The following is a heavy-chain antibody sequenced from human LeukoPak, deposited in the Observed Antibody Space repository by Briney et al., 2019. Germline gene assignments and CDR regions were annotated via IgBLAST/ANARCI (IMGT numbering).Heavy chain of an antibody. Sequence: GESLKISCKGSGYSFTSYWIGWVRQMPGKGLEWMGNIYPGDSDTRYSPSFQGQVTISADKSISTAYLQWSSLKASDTAMYYCARILRYFGYGMDVWGQGTTVTVSS. CDR2: IYPGDSDT. CDR3: ARILRYFGYGMDV. J-gene: IGHJ6*02. CDR1: GYSFTSYW. V-gene: IGHV5-51*01. D-gene: IGHD3-9*01.